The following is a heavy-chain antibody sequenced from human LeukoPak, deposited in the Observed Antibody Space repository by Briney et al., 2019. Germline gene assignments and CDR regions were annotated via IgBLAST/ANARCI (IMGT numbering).Heavy chain of an antibody. CDR1: GFTFSSYT. CDR3: AKDMRGAGPRDAFDI. Sequence: PGGSLRLSCAASGFTFSSYTMNWVRQAPGKGLEWVSSISSSSSYIYYADSVKGRFTISRDNAKNSLYLQMNSLRAEDTAVYYCAKDMRGAGPRDAFDIWGQGTMVTVSS. V-gene: IGHV3-21*04. CDR2: ISSSSSYI. D-gene: IGHD3-16*01. J-gene: IGHJ3*02.